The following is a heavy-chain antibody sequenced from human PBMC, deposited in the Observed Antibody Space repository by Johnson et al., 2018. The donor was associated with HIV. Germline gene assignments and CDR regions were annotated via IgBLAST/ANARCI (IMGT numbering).Heavy chain of an antibody. CDR1: GFTFSSYA. D-gene: IGHD3-22*01. Sequence: QVQLVESGGGVVQPGRSLRLSCAASGFTFSSYAMHWVRQAPGKGLEWVAVISYDGSNKYSEASVKGRFTISRDNSKNTLYLQMNSLRAVDTDVYYCARAGHDYYYDRLDAFDIWGQGTMVTVSS. CDR2: ISYDGSNK. CDR3: ARAGHDYYYDRLDAFDI. J-gene: IGHJ3*02. V-gene: IGHV3-30-3*01.